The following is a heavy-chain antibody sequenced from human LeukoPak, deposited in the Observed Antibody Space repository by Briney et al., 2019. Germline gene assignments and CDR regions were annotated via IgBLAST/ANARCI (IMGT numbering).Heavy chain of an antibody. J-gene: IGHJ5*02. CDR3: ARVQLERRRWFDP. V-gene: IGHV4-59*01. D-gene: IGHD1-1*01. Sequence: SETLSLTCTVSGGSISSYYWSWIRQPPGKGLGWIGYIYYSGSTNYNPSLKSRVTISVDTSKNQFSLKLSSVTAADTAVYYCARVQLERRRWFDPWGQGTLVTVSS. CDR2: IYYSGST. CDR1: GGSISSYY.